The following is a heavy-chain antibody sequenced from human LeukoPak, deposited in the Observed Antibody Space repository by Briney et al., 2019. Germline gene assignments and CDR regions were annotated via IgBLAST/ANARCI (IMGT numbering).Heavy chain of an antibody. CDR3: ARQSYSTYPFDP. CDR2: IYTSGST. J-gene: IGHJ5*02. Sequence: PSGTLSLTCTVSGVSISSYYWSWIRQPPGKGLEGIGYIYTSGSTNYDPSLKSRVTLSLDTSKNQFSLNLSSVTAADTAVYYCARQSYSTYPFDPWGQGTLVTVSS. D-gene: IGHD2/OR15-2a*01. V-gene: IGHV4-4*09. CDR1: GVSISSYY.